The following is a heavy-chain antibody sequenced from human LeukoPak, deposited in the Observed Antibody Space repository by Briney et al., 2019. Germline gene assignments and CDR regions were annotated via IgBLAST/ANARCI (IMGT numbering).Heavy chain of an antibody. J-gene: IGHJ4*02. V-gene: IGHV1-2*02. Sequence: ASVKVSCKASGYTFTGYYMHWVRQAPGQGLEWMGWINPNSGGTNDAQKFQGRVTMTRDTSNSTAYMELTGLRSDDTAVYYCARTLTGFRLDYWGQGTLVTVSS. CDR2: INPNSGGT. CDR1: GYTFTGYY. CDR3: ARTLTGFRLDY. D-gene: IGHD1-1*01.